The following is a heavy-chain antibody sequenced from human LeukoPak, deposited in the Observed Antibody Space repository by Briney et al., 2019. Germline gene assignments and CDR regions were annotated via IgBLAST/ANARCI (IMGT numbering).Heavy chain of an antibody. Sequence: ASVKVSCKASGSTFINYYMHSVRQAPGQQLERMGIINASGGSTNYAQKIQGRVTFTRDTSTSTVYMELSSLRSEDTAVYYCAREGYGSASRLDMDVWGQGTTVTVSS. V-gene: IGHV1-46*01. CDR1: GSTFINYY. J-gene: IGHJ6*02. CDR3: AREGYGSASRLDMDV. CDR2: INASGGST. D-gene: IGHD3-10*01.